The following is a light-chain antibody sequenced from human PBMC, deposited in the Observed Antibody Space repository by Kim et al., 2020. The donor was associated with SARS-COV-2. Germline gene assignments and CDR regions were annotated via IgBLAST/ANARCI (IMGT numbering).Light chain of an antibody. CDR1: QSTTTW. CDR2: DAS. CDR3: QQYTSHSRP. Sequence: DIQVTQSPSTLSASVGDRVTITCRATQSTTTWLAWYQQEPGKAPKLLIYDASTLESGVPSRFSGSGSGTEFTLTISSLQPDDFATFFLQQYTSHSRPFGQGTKLEN. J-gene: IGKJ2*01. V-gene: IGKV1-5*01.